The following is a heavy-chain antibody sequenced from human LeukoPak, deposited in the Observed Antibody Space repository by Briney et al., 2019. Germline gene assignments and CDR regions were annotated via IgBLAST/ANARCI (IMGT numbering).Heavy chain of an antibody. D-gene: IGHD3-10*01. CDR2: ISYDGSDK. CDR3: AKARVVRPAIGYYFDY. V-gene: IGHV3-30*18. CDR1: GFTFSNYG. Sequence: GRSLRLSCAASGFTFSNYGMHWVRQAPGKGLEWVAVISYDGSDKYYADSVKGRFTISRDNSKNTLFLQMNSLRAEDTAVYYCAKARVVRPAIGYYFDYWGQGTLATVSS. J-gene: IGHJ4*02.